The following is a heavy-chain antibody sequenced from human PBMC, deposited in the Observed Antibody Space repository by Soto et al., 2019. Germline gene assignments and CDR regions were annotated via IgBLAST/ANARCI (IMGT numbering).Heavy chain of an antibody. CDR2: IYYSGST. CDR1: GGSISSYY. Sequence: QVQLQESGPGLVKPSETLSLTCTVSGGSISSYYWSWIRQPPGKGLEWIGYIYYSGSTNYNPSLKSRVTISVDTSKNQFCLKLSSVTAADTAVYYCARRYGYGFDYWGQGTLVTVSS. V-gene: IGHV4-59*08. D-gene: IGHD1-1*01. CDR3: ARRYGYGFDY. J-gene: IGHJ4*02.